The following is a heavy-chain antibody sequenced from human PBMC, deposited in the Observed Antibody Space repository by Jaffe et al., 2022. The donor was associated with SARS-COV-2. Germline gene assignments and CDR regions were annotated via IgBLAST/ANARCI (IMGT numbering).Heavy chain of an antibody. CDR1: GFTLNNAW. CDR2: VKSVGGTT. J-gene: IGHJ6*02. CDR3: TTEGYEIGYHALAV. Sequence: EVQLVESGGRLVKPGESLRLSCAASGFTLNNAWMSWVRQAPGKGLEWVGRVKSVGGTTDNAALVKGRFIILRDDSRNTLYLQMNNLKSDDSAVYYCTTEGYEIGYHALAVWGQGTTVTVSS. V-gene: IGHV3-15*01. D-gene: IGHD5-18*01.